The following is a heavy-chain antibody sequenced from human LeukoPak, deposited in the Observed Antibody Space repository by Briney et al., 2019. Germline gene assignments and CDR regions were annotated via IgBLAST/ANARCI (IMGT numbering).Heavy chain of an antibody. CDR2: INPNSGGT. D-gene: IGHD6-13*01. V-gene: IGHV1-2*02. CDR1: GYTFTGYY. CDR3: ARDAFIAAGGYYFDI. J-gene: IGHJ4*02. Sequence: ASVKVSCKASGYTFTGYYMHWVRQAPGQGLEWMGWINPNSGGTNYARKFQGRVTMTRDTSISTAYMELSSLRSDDTAVYYCARDAFIAAGGYYFDIWGQGTLVTVSS.